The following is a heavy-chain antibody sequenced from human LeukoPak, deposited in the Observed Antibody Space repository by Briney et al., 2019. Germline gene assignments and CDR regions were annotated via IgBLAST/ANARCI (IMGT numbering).Heavy chain of an antibody. CDR1: GYTFTSYG. V-gene: IGHV1-18*01. D-gene: IGHD2-2*01. J-gene: IGHJ6*02. CDR3: ARDEDQLPTSYYYYYCGMDV. CDR2: ISAYNGNT. Sequence: ASVKVSCKASGYTFTSYGISWVRQAPGQGLEWMGWISAYNGNTNYAQKLQGRVTMTTDTSTSTAYMELRSLRPDDTAVYYCARDEDQLPTSYYYYYCGMDVWGQGTTVTVSS.